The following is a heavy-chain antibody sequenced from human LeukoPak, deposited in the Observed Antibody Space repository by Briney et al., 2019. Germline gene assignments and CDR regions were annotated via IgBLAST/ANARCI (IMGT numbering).Heavy chain of an antibody. CDR2: IYYSGST. CDR1: GGSISSGDYY. D-gene: IGHD3-3*01. CDR3: ARDSHDFWSGTKNWFDP. J-gene: IGHJ5*02. V-gene: IGHV4-31*11. Sequence: SETLSLTCAVSGGSISSGDYYWSWIRQPPGKGLEWIRYIYYSGSTYYNPSLKSRVTMSVDTSKNQFSLKLSSVTAADTAVYYCARDSHDFWSGTKNWFDPWGQGTLVTVSS.